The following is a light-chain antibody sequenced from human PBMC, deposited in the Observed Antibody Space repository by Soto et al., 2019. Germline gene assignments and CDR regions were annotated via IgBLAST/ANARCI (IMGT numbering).Light chain of an antibody. CDR3: QQYNNWPPKYT. CDR2: DAS. Sequence: EIVMTQSPATLSVSPGERATLSCRASQSVSSNLAWYQQKPGQAPRLLIYDASTRATGIPARLSGSGSGTEFTLTISSLQSEDFAVYYCQQYNNWPPKYTFGQGTKLEIK. V-gene: IGKV3-15*01. CDR1: QSVSSN. J-gene: IGKJ2*01.